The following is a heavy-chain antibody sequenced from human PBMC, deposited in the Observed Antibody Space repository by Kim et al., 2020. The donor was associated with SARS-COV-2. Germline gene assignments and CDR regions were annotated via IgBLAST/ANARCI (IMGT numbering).Heavy chain of an antibody. J-gene: IGHJ4*02. CDR2: T. Sequence: TNYNPSLTRRVTISVDPSKNQFSLKLSSVTAADTAVYYCARGRSYSAFDYWGQGTLVTVSS. V-gene: IGHV4-59*09. D-gene: IGHD1-26*01. CDR3: ARGRSYSAFDY.